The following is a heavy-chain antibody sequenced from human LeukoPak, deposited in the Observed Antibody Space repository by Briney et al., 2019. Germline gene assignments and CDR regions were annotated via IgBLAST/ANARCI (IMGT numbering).Heavy chain of an antibody. Sequence: ASVKVSCKASGYTFTGYYMHWVRQAPGQGLEWMGRINVNSGGTNYAQKFQGRVTMTRDTSISKAYMELRRLRSDDTAVYYCARPLGYCSSNSCYLDVWGKGTTVTVSS. V-gene: IGHV1-2*06. CDR3: ARPLGYCSSNSCYLDV. CDR1: GYTFTGYY. D-gene: IGHD2-2*01. CDR2: INVNSGGT. J-gene: IGHJ6*03.